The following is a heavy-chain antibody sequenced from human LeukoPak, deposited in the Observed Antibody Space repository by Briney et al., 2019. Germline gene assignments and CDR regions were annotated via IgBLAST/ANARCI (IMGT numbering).Heavy chain of an antibody. Sequence: GGSLRLSCAASGFTFSDYYMSWVRQAPGKGLEWVSYISNSGDTISYADSVKGRFTISRDNAKKSLYLQMNSLRAEDTAVYYCARDLQYYYDRSGYYSGHWGQGALVTVSS. CDR3: ARDLQYYYDRSGYYSGH. CDR1: GFTFSDYY. D-gene: IGHD3-22*01. J-gene: IGHJ4*02. V-gene: IGHV3-11*01. CDR2: ISNSGDTI.